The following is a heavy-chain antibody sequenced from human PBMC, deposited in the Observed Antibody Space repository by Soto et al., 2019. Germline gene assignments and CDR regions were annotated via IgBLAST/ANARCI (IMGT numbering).Heavy chain of an antibody. CDR3: ARHARGAPASTGVAFDP. CDR2: VYYGGST. CDR1: GGSIASGGYY. Sequence: SETLSLTCTVSGGSIASGGYYWGWIRQSPEKGLEWIGSVYYGGSTYYNPSLQSRLTMSIDTSKSQFSLNLSSVTAADTAVYFCARHARGAPASTGVAFDPWGQGSLVNVSS. J-gene: IGHJ5*02. V-gene: IGHV4-39*01. D-gene: IGHD3-16*01.